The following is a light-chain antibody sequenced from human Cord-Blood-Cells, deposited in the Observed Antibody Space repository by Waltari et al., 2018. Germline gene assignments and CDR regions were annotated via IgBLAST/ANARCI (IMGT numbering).Light chain of an antibody. Sequence: QSALTQPRSVSGSPGPSVTISRTGTRSDSGRYNFVSWYQQHPGKAPKLMIYDVSKRPSGVPDRFSGSKSGNTASLTISGLQAEDEADYYCCSYAGSYTWVFGGGTKLTVL. CDR2: DVS. CDR3: CSYAGSYTWV. CDR1: RSDSGRYNF. V-gene: IGLV2-11*01. J-gene: IGLJ3*02.